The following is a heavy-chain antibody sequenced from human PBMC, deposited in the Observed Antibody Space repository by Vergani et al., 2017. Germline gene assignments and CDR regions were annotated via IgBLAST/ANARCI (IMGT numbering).Heavy chain of an antibody. CDR2: INPIGGST. J-gene: IGHJ4*02. V-gene: IGHV1-46*01. D-gene: IGHD3-10*01. CDR3: ARERQARRWFGELNPFDY. CDR1: GYTFTSYY. Sequence: QVQLVQSGAEGKKPGASVKVSCKASGYTFTSYYMHWVRQAPGQGLEWMGIINPIGGSTSYAQKFQGRVTMTRDTSTSTVYMELSSLRSEDTAVYYCARERQARRWFGELNPFDYWGQGTLVTVSS.